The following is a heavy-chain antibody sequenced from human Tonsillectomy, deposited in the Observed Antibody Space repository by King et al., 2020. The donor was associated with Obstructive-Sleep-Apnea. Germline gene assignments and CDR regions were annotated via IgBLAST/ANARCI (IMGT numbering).Heavy chain of an antibody. J-gene: IGHJ5*02. CDR1: GGSFSSNSAV. D-gene: IGHD6-6*01. V-gene: IGHV6-1*01. Sequence: VQLQQSGPGLVKPSQTLSLTCAISGGSFSSNSAVWNWIRQSSARGLEGRESPYYRSKWYNDHDLSVENRITIHTDTSKNQFFLQLNSVTPEDTAVYYCARGSIAAPGAWLDPWGQGTLVTVSS. CDR2: PYYRSKWYN. CDR3: ARGSIAAPGAWLDP.